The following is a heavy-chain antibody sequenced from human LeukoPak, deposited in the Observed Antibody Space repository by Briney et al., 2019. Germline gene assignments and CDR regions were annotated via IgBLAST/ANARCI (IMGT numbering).Heavy chain of an antibody. V-gene: IGHV4-34*01. D-gene: IGHD6-19*01. CDR3: ARGEAGARMGY. CDR1: GGSFSGYY. CDR2: INHPGST. Sequence: SETLSLTCAVYGGSFSGYYWSWIRQPPGKGLEWIGEINHPGSTNYNPSLKSRVTISLDTSKNQFSLNLTSVTAADTAVYHCARGEAGARMGYWGQGTLVTVSS. J-gene: IGHJ4*02.